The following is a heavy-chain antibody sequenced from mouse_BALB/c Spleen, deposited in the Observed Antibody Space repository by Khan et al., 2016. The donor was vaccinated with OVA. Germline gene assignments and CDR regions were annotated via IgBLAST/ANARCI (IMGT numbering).Heavy chain of an antibody. Sequence: VQLQQSGPGLVAPSQSLSIACTVTGSASTNYGVSWARQTPGKGLEWLGVIWRDGNTNYHSSLKSRMTITRDKSKIQVLLKLNSLQTDDTATYYCANIFYCYDLFAYWGQGTLVTVSA. CDR1: GSASTNYG. J-gene: IGHJ3*01. CDR3: ANIFYCYDLFAY. CDR2: IWRDGNT. V-gene: IGHV2-3*01. D-gene: IGHD2-2*01.